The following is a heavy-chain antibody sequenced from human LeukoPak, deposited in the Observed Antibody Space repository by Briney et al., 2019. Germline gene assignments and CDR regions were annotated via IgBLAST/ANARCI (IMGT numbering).Heavy chain of an antibody. J-gene: IGHJ3*02. Sequence: SGRSLRLSCAASGFTFSSYAMHWVRQAPGKGLEWVAVISYDGSNKYYADSVKCRFTISRDNAKNSLYLQMNSLRAEDTAVYYCARVSPLGGAFDIWGQGTMVTVSS. CDR2: ISYDGSNK. CDR3: ARVSPLGGAFDI. CDR1: GFTFSSYA. V-gene: IGHV3-30-3*01. D-gene: IGHD3-10*01.